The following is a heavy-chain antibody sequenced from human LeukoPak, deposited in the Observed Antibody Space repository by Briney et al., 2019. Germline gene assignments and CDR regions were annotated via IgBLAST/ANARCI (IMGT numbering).Heavy chain of an antibody. J-gene: IGHJ6*04. CDR3: ARERDGGASEVMAV. V-gene: IGHV3-30-3*01. CDR1: GFTFSSYA. D-gene: IGHD5-24*01. Sequence: PGGCLRLSCAASGFTFSSYAMHWVRQAPGKGLEWGAVISYDGSNKYYADSGKDRFTIPRDNSKNTLYLQMNSLRAKDTGVNNWARERDGGASEVMAVGGGGPTLTVPS. CDR2: ISYDGSNK.